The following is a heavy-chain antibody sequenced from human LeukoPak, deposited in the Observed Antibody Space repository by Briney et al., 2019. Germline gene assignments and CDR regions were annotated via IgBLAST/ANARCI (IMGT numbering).Heavy chain of an antibody. CDR2: MNPNSGNT. J-gene: IGHJ5*02. D-gene: IGHD3-10*01. Sequence: ASVKVSCKASGYTFTSYDINWVRQATGQGLEWMGWMNPNSGNTGYAQKFQGRVTMTRNTSISTAYMELSSLRSEDTAVYYCARGHVRFGESTIGGSWFDPWGQGTLVTVSS. CDR3: ARGHVRFGESTIGGSWFDP. CDR1: GYTFTSYD. V-gene: IGHV1-8*01.